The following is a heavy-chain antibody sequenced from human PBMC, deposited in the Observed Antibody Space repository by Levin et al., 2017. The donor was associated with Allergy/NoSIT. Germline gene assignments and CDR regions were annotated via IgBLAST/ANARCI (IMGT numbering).Heavy chain of an antibody. D-gene: IGHD3-10*01. CDR1: GYTFTSYY. V-gene: IGHV1-46*01. Sequence: RASVKVSCKASGYTFTSYYMHWVRQAPGQGLEWMGIINPSGGSTSYAQKFQGRVTMTRDTSTTTVYMELSSLRSDDTAVYYCARAPFGFGGSGTYYDYWGQGTLVTVSS. J-gene: IGHJ4*02. CDR2: INPSGGST. CDR3: ARAPFGFGGSGTYYDY.